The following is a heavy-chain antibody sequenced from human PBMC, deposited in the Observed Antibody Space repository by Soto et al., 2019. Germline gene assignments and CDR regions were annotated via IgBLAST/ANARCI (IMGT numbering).Heavy chain of an antibody. CDR3: ARRLQSGHDAFDI. D-gene: IGHD4-4*01. CDR1: GDSVSSNSAT. J-gene: IGHJ3*02. CDR2: TFSRSNWYN. Sequence: LSQTLSLTCAISGDSVSSNSATWNWIRQSPSRGLEWLGRTFSRSNWYNDYAVSVKSRITINPDTSKNQFSLQLNSVTPEDTAVYYCARRLQSGHDAFDIWGQGTMVTVS. V-gene: IGHV6-1*01.